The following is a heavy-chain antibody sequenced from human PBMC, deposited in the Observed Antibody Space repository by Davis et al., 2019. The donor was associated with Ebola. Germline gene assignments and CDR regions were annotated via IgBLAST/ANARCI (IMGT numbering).Heavy chain of an antibody. CDR1: GFTFSSYG. Sequence: PGGSLRLSCAASGFTFSSYGMHWVRQAPGKGLEWVAVISYDGSNKYYADSVKGRFAISRDNSKNTLYLQLNSLRAEDTAVYYCAKSLIPDYGGNSRDATDALNAFDIWGQGTMVTVSS. D-gene: IGHD4-23*01. CDR2: ISYDGSNK. V-gene: IGHV3-30*18. J-gene: IGHJ3*02. CDR3: AKSLIPDYGGNSRDATDALNAFDI.